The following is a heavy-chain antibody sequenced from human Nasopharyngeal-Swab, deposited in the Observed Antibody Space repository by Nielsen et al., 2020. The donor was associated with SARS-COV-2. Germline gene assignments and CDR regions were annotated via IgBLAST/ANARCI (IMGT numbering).Heavy chain of an antibody. V-gene: IGHV3-7*01. CDR1: GFTFSSYW. Sequence: GSLRLSCAASGFTFSSYWMSWVRQAPGKGLEWVANIKQDGSEKYYVDSVKGRFTISRDNAKNSLYLQMNSLRAEDTAVYYCARDSFSRVGAAGSSHYYYYGMDVWGQGTTVTVSS. CDR2: IKQDGSEK. J-gene: IGHJ6*02. CDR3: ARDSFSRVGAAGSSHYYYYGMDV. D-gene: IGHD6-13*01.